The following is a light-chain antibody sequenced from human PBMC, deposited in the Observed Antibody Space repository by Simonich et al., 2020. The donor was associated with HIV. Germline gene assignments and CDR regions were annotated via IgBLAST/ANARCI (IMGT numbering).Light chain of an antibody. V-gene: IGKV2-30*02. CDR1: QSLVHSDGDTY. CDR2: KVS. CDR3: MQGTLPFT. Sequence: DVVMTQSPLSLPVTLGQPASISCRSSQSLVHSDGDTYLHWVHQRPGQSPRRLIYKVSNRDSGVPDRFSGSGSGTDFTLKISRVEAEDVGVYYCMQGTLPFTFGPGTKVDIK. J-gene: IGKJ3*01.